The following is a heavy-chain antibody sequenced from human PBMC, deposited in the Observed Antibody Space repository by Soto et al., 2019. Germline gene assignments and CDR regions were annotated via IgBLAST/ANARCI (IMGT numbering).Heavy chain of an antibody. J-gene: IGHJ4*02. CDR3: ACQIYDSDTVPNFQYYFDV. D-gene: IGHD3-22*01. CDR1: GYSFAGYW. V-gene: IGHV5-10-1*01. Sequence: PGESLKISCKGSGYSFAGYWITWVRQKPGKGLEWMGRIDPSDSQTYYSPSFRGHVTISVTKSITTVFLQLSSLRASDTAMYYCACQIYDSDTVPNFQYYFDVWGQGTPVTVSS. CDR2: IDPSDSQT.